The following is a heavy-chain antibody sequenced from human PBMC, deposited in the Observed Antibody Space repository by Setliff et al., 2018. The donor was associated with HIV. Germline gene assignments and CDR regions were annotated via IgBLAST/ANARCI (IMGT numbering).Heavy chain of an antibody. CDR1: GYSVSSGYY. Sequence: SETLSLTCAVSGYSVSSGYYWAWIRQAPGKGLQWIGQMYYTGTTDYNPSLSRRVTISQDKSRNQFSLKLTAVTATDTAIYYCARGVGIGGNWFDPWGQGIMVTVSS. D-gene: IGHD2-15*01. J-gene: IGHJ5*02. V-gene: IGHV4-38-2*01. CDR2: MYYTGTT. CDR3: ARGVGIGGNWFDP.